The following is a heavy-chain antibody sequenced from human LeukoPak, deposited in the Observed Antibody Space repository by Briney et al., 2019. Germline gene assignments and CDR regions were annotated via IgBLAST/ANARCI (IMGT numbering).Heavy chain of an antibody. CDR1: GYSISGGYY. J-gene: IGHJ3*02. V-gene: IGHV4-38-2*01. Sequence: SETLSLTCAVSGYSISGGYYWGWIRQPPGKGLEWIGSIYHSGSTYYNPSLKSRVTISVDTSKNQFSLKLSSVTAADTAVYYCARPVTTLGLDAFDIWGQGTMVTVSS. D-gene: IGHD4-17*01. CDR2: IYHSGST. CDR3: ARPVTTLGLDAFDI.